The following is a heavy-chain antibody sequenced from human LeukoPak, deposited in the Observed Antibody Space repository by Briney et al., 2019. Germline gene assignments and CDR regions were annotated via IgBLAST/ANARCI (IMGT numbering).Heavy chain of an antibody. D-gene: IGHD6-19*01. CDR3: ARIGSSGWYYFDY. Sequence: TLSLTCTVSGGSISSYYWSWIRQPPGKALEWLALIDWDDDKYYSTSLKTRLTISKDTSKNQVVLTMTNMDPVDTATYYCARIGSSGWYYFDYWGQGTLVTVSS. V-gene: IGHV2-70*18. CDR2: IDWDDDK. J-gene: IGHJ4*02. CDR1: GGSISSYYW.